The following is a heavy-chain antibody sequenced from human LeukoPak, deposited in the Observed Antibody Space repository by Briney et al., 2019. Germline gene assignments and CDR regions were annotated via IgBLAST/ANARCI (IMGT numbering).Heavy chain of an antibody. V-gene: IGHV4-61*02. Sequence: SQTLSLTCTVSGGSISSGSYYWSWIRQPAGKGLEWTGRIYTSGSTNYNPSRKSRVTISVDTSKNQFSLKLSSVTAADTAVYYCARVRGSLNWFDPWGQGTLVTVSS. D-gene: IGHD2-15*01. J-gene: IGHJ5*02. CDR2: IYTSGST. CDR1: GGSISSGSYY. CDR3: ARVRGSLNWFDP.